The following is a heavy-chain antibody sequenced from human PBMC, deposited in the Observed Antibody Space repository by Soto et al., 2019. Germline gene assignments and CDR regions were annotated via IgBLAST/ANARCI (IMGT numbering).Heavy chain of an antibody. J-gene: IGHJ6*03. D-gene: IGHD4-17*01. Sequence: SETLSLTCTVSGGSISSGGYYWSWIRQHPGKGLEWIGYIYYSGSTYYNPSLKSRVTISVDTSKNQFSLKLSSVTAADTAVYYCARVSRDYGDYGPTGYYYMDVWGKGTTVTVSS. CDR2: IYYSGST. CDR1: GGSISSGGYY. CDR3: ARVSRDYGDYGPTGYYYMDV. V-gene: IGHV4-31*03.